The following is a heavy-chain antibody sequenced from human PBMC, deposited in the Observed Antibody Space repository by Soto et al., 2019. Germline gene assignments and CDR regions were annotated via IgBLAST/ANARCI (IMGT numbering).Heavy chain of an antibody. CDR3: AYIPHSSGWLYYYGMDV. CDR2: INAGNGNT. CDR1: GYTFTSYA. J-gene: IGHJ6*02. D-gene: IGHD6-19*01. Sequence: ASVKVCWKASGYTFTSYAMHWVRQAPGQRLEWMGWINAGNGNTKYSQKFQGRVTITRDTSASTAYMELSSLRSDDTAVYYCAYIPHSSGWLYYYGMDVWGQGTTVTVS. V-gene: IGHV1-3*01.